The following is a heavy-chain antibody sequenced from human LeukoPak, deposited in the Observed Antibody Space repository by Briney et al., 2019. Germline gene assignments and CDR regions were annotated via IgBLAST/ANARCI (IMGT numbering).Heavy chain of an antibody. CDR3: ARVGGLWPYYYYGMDV. CDR2: INHSGST. J-gene: IGHJ6*02. D-gene: IGHD4/OR15-4a*01. Sequence: SETLSLTCAVYGGSFSGYYWSWIRQPPGKGLEWIGEINHSGSTNYNPSLKSRVTISVDTSKNQFSLKLSSVTAADTAVYYCARVGGLWPYYYYGMDVWGQGTTVTVSS. CDR1: GGSFSGYY. V-gene: IGHV4-34*01.